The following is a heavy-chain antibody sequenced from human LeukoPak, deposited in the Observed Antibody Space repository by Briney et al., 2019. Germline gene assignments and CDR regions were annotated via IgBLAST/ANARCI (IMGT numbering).Heavy chain of an antibody. D-gene: IGHD3-10*01. J-gene: IGHJ3*02. CDR3: ARGELWFGELLSI. Sequence: GGSLRLSCAASGFTFSSYGMHWVRQAPGKGLEWVAVIWYDGSNKYYADSVKGRFTISRDNSKNTLYLQMNSLRAEDTAVYYCARGELWFGELLSIWGQGTMVTVSS. CDR2: IWYDGSNK. CDR1: GFTFSSYG. V-gene: IGHV3-33*01.